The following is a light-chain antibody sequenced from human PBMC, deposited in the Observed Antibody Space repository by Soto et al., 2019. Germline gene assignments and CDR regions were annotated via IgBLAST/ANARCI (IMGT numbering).Light chain of an antibody. J-gene: IGKJ5*01. CDR2: DAS. CDR3: QEARIFPDT. V-gene: IGKV1-5*01. Sequence: QMTLSPSTLSATVEDRVTITCRASQSISSWLAWYQQKPRKAPKLLIYDASSLESGVPSRFGGSGSGTEFTLTSSSLQAEDCATYYCQEARIFPDTVGQG. CDR1: QSISSW.